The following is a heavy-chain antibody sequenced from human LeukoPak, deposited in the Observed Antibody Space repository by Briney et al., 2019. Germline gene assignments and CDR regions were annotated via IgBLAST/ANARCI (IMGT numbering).Heavy chain of an antibody. CDR1: GGSISSGGYY. CDR3: ARMVRGNSLDY. D-gene: IGHD3-10*01. J-gene: IGHJ4*02. CDR2: IYYSGST. Sequence: PSETLSLTCTVSGGSISSGGYYWSWIRQHPGKGLEWIGYIYYSGSTYYNPSLKSRVTISVDTSKNQFSLKLSSVTAADTAVYYCARMVRGNSLDYWGQGTLVTVSS. V-gene: IGHV4-31*03.